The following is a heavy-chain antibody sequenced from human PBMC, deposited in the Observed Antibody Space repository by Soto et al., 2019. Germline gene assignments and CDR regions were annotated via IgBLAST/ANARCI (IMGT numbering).Heavy chain of an antibody. V-gene: IGHV4-34*01. Sequence: QVQLQQWGAGLLKPSETLSLTCAVYGGSFSGYYWSWIRQPPGKGLEWIGEINHRGSPNYNPSLKSRVTISVDTSKNQFSLKLSSVTAADTGVYYCVRGSREAVVGDYWGQGTLVTVFS. J-gene: IGHJ4*02. CDR1: GGSFSGYY. D-gene: IGHD6-19*01. CDR3: VRGSREAVVGDY. CDR2: INHRGSP.